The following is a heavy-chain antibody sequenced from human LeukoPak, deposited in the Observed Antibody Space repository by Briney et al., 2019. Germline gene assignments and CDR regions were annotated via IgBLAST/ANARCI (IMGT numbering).Heavy chain of an antibody. CDR3: ARQGVRGVLKINWFDR. J-gene: IGHJ5*02. CDR1: GYTFTNYW. D-gene: IGHD3-10*01. V-gene: IGHV5-51*01. CDR2: IYPGDSDT. Sequence: GESLQISCKGSGYTFTNYWIGWVRQMPGKGLEWMGIIYPGDSDTRYSPSFQGQVTISADKSISTAYLQWSSLKASDTAMYYCARQGVRGVLKINWFDRWGQGTLVTVSS.